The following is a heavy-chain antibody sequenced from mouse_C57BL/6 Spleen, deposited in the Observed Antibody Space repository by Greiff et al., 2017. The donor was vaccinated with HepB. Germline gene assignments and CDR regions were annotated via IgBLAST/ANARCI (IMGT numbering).Heavy chain of an antibody. CDR3: ARSYDYDGGYYAMDY. CDR1: GFTFSSYA. Sequence: EVQRVESGGGLVKPGGSLKLSCAASGFTFSSYAMSWVRQTPEKRLEWVATISDGGSYTYYPDNVKGRFTITRDNAKNNLYLQMSHLKSEDTAMYYCARSYDYDGGYYAMDYWGQGTSVTVSS. V-gene: IGHV5-4*01. CDR2: ISDGGSYT. D-gene: IGHD2-4*01. J-gene: IGHJ4*01.